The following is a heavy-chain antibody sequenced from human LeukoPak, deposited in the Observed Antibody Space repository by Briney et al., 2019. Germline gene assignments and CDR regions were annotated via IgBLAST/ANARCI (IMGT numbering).Heavy chain of an antibody. CDR2: ISADGTTT. Sequence: GWSLRLSWVASGFTFNTYWIHWVRQGPGKGLVWVSLISADGTTTTYADSVQGRFTVSRDNAKNTLYLQMNSLRAEDAAVYYCARGLAGAYRIMDVWGQGTTVTVS. V-gene: IGHV3-74*01. D-gene: IGHD6-19*01. CDR3: ARGLAGAYRIMDV. J-gene: IGHJ6*02. CDR1: GFTFNTYW.